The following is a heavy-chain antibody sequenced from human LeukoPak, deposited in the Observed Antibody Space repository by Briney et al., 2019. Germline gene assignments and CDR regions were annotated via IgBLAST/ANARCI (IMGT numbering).Heavy chain of an antibody. CDR1: GFAFSTYS. CDR2: IRSRSSYI. Sequence: GGSLRLSCAASGFAFSTYSMNWVRQAPGKGLEWVSLIRSRSSYIYYADSVKGRFTISRDNAKNSLYLQMNSLRAEDTAIYYCATYRQVLLPFESWGQGTLVTVSS. J-gene: IGHJ4*02. CDR3: ATYRQVLLPFES. D-gene: IGHD2-8*02. V-gene: IGHV3-21*04.